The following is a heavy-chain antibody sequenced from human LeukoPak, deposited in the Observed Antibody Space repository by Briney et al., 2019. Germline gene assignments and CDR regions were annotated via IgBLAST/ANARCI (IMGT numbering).Heavy chain of an antibody. CDR3: ARGDWGATNAFDI. V-gene: IGHV3-21*01. CDR1: GFTFSSYS. CDR2: ISSSSIYI. D-gene: IGHD5-12*01. Sequence: GGSLRLSCAASGFTFSSYSMNWVRQAPGKGLEWVSSISSSSIYIYYADSVKGRFTISRDNAKNSLYLQMNSLRAEDTAVYYCARGDWGATNAFDIWGQGTMVTVSS. J-gene: IGHJ3*02.